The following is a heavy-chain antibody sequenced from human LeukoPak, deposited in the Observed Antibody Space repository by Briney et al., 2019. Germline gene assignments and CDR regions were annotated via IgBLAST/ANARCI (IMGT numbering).Heavy chain of an antibody. CDR2: INHSGST. CDR3: ARHGTRHLKLGPFDY. D-gene: IGHD1-1*01. V-gene: IGHV4-34*01. Sequence: PSETLSLTCTVSGVSISTYYWSWIRQPPGKGLEWIGEINHSGSTNYNPSLKSRVTISVDTSKNQFSLKLSSVTAADTAVYYCARHGTRHLKLGPFDYWGQGTLVTVSS. J-gene: IGHJ4*02. CDR1: GVSISTYY.